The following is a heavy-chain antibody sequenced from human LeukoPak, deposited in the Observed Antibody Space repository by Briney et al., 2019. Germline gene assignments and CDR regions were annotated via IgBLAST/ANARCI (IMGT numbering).Heavy chain of an antibody. CDR3: ARAVEGYYYMDV. CDR2: ITSDGSST. J-gene: IGHJ6*03. V-gene: IGHV3-74*01. Sequence: GGSLRLSCAASGFTFSSYGMHWVRQAPGKGLVWVSRITSDGSSTSYADSVRGRFTISRDNAKNTLYLHMTSLRAGDTAVYYCARAVEGYYYMDVWGNGTTVTVSS. CDR1: GFTFSSYG.